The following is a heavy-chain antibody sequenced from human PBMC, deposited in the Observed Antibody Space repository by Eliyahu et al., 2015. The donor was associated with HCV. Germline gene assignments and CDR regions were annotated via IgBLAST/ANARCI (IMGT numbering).Heavy chain of an antibody. CDR3: APFPISTGTIGRNNRYFHNTPFTS. J-gene: IGHJ4*02. V-gene: IGHV3-48*02. Sequence: EVQLVESGGGLVQTGGPLXXSCTASGFTFXXXAXNWVRQAPGKGLEWISYISDSGSTKYYADSVKGRFTISRDNAENSLFLQMRSLRDEDTAVYYCAPFPISTGTIGRNNRYFHNTPFTSGGQGTLVTVSS. D-gene: IGHD2/OR15-2a*01. CDR2: ISDSGSTK. CDR1: GFTFXXXA.